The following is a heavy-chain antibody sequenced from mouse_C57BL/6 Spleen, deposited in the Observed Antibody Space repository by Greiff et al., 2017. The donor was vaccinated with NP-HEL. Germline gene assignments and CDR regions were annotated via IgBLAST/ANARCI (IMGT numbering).Heavy chain of an antibody. J-gene: IGHJ3*01. CDR2: INPNNGGT. V-gene: IGHV1-18*01. D-gene: IGHD2-5*01. CDR1: GYTFTDYN. CDR3: ARPYSNYSPWFAY. Sequence: VQLQQSGPELVKPGASVKIPCKASGYTFTDYNMDWVKQSHGKSLEWIGDINPNNGGTIYNQKFKGKATLTVDKSSSTAYMELRSLTSEDTAVYYCARPYSNYSPWFAYWGQGTLVTVSA.